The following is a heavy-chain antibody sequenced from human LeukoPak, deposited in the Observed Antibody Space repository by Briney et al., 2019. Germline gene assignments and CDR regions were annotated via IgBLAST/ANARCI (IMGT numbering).Heavy chain of an antibody. CDR2: ISYDGSNK. J-gene: IGHJ4*02. Sequence: GGSLRLSCAASGFTFSSYGMHWVRQAPGKGLEWVAVISYDGSNKYYADSVKGRFTISRDNSKNTLYLQMNSLRAEDTAVYYCAKDRTIQLWLLEDWGQGTLVTVSS. CDR3: AKDRTIQLWLLED. CDR1: GFTFSSYG. V-gene: IGHV3-30*18. D-gene: IGHD5-18*01.